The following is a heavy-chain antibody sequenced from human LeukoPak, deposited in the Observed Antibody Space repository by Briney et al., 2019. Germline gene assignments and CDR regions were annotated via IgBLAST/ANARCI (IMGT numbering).Heavy chain of an antibody. CDR2: IYYSGST. Sequence: SETLSLTCTVSGGSISSYYWSWIRQPQGKGLEWIGYIYYSGSTNYNPSLKSRVIISVDTSKNQFSLKLTSVTAADTAVYYCARVEVTSSWYSIDYWGQGILVTVSS. J-gene: IGHJ4*02. V-gene: IGHV4-59*01. CDR1: GGSISSYY. D-gene: IGHD6-13*01. CDR3: ARVEVTSSWYSIDY.